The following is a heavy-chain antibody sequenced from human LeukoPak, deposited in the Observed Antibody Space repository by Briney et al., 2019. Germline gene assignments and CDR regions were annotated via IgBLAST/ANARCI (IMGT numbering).Heavy chain of an antibody. D-gene: IGHD3-16*02. CDR2: INHSGST. CDR1: GGSFSGYY. J-gene: IGHJ4*02. Sequence: SETLSLTCAVYGGSFSGYYWSWIRQPPGKGLEWIGEINHSGSTNYNPSLKSRVTISVDTSKNQFSPKLSSVTAADTAVYYCARGPSFSAHDYWGQGTLVTVSS. CDR3: ARGPSFSAHDY. V-gene: IGHV4-34*01.